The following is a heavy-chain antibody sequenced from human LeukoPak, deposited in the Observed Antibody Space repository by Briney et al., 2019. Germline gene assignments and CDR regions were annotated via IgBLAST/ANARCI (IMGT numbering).Heavy chain of an antibody. V-gene: IGHV3-23*01. J-gene: IGHJ6*03. CDR1: GFTFSSYA. D-gene: IGHD3-3*01. Sequence: GGSLRLSCAASGFTFSSYAMSWVRRAPGKGLEWVSAISGSGGSTYYADSVKGRFTISRDNSKNTLYLQMNSLRAEDTAVYYCAKGAYDFWSGHYSPPYYYYMDVWGKGTTVTVSS. CDR3: AKGAYDFWSGHYSPPYYYYMDV. CDR2: ISGSGGST.